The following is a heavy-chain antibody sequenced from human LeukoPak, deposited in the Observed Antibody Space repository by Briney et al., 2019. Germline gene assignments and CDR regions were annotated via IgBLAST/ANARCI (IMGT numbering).Heavy chain of an antibody. J-gene: IGHJ4*02. V-gene: IGHV3-21*01. Sequence: GGSLRLSCAASGCTFSSYAMSWVRQAPGKGLEWVSSISSSSSYIYYADSVKGRFTISRDNAKNSLYLQMNSLRAEDTAVYYCARDQNSNYFEFDYWGQGTLVTVSS. CDR1: GCTFSSYA. D-gene: IGHD4-4*01. CDR2: ISSSSSYI. CDR3: ARDQNSNYFEFDY.